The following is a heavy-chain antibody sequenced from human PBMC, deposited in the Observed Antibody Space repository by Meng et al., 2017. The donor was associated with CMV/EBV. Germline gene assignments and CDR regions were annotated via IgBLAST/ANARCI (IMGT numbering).Heavy chain of an antibody. Sequence: SGPTLVKPTQTLTLTCTFSGFSLSPSGMCVSWVRQPPGKALEWLALIEWDDDKYYSTSLKTRLTISKDTSKNQVVLTMTNMDPVDTATYYCARMRITGTTSGYYYYYGMDVWGQGTTVTVSS. CDR1: GFSLSPSGMC. CDR3: ARMRITGTTSGYYYYYGMDV. CDR2: IEWDDDK. V-gene: IGHV2-70*20. D-gene: IGHD1-7*01. J-gene: IGHJ6*02.